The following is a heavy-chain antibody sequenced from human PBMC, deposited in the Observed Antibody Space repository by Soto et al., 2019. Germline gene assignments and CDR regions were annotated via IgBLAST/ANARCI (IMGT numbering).Heavy chain of an antibody. J-gene: IGHJ5*02. CDR2: IYYSGST. Sequence: SETLSLTCTVSGGSVSSGSYYWSWIRQPPGKGLEWIGYIYYSGSTNYNPSLKSRVTISVDTSKNQFSLKLSSVTAEDTAVYYCAKDLFYYHSSAYYFRWFDAWGQGTLVTVSS. CDR1: GGSVSSGSYY. V-gene: IGHV4-61*01. CDR3: AKDLFYYHSSAYYFRWFDA. D-gene: IGHD3-22*01.